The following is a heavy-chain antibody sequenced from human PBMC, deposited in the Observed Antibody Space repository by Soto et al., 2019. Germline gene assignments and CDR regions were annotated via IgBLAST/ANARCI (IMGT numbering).Heavy chain of an antibody. CDR2: ISAYNGNT. CDR1: GYTFTSYG. J-gene: IGHJ6*02. Sequence: ASVKVSCKASGYTFTSYGISWVRQAPGQGLEWMGWISAYNGNTNSAQKLQGRVTMTTDTSTSTAYMELRSLRSDDTAVYYCAREGVAARPGLRYFDWLAPAFGMDVWGQGTTVTVSS. V-gene: IGHV1-18*01. CDR3: AREGVAARPGLRYFDWLAPAFGMDV. D-gene: IGHD3-9*01.